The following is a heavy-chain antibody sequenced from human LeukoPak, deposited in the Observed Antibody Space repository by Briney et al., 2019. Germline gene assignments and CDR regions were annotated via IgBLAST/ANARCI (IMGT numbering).Heavy chain of an antibody. CDR3: ARDHKIFGQQLMYNWFDP. V-gene: IGHV4-59*01. J-gene: IGHJ5*02. D-gene: IGHD6-13*01. CDR1: GASISSYY. Sequence: TSETLSLTCTVSGASISSYYWSWIRQPPGKGLEWVGGSTNYNPSLKSRVTISVDTSKNQFSLKLSSVTAADTAVYYCARDHKIFGQQLMYNWFDPWGQGTLATVSS. CDR2: GST.